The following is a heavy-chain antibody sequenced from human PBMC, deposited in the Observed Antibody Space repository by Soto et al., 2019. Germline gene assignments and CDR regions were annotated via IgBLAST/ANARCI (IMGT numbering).Heavy chain of an antibody. CDR2: IYYSGST. V-gene: IGHV4-39*01. CDR3: AKGGSGSYSNAFDI. D-gene: IGHD3-10*01. Sequence: PSETLSLTCTVSGGSISSSSYYWGWIGQPPGKGLEWIGSIYYSGSTYYNPSLKSRVTISVDTSKNQFSLKLSSVTAADTAVYYCAKGGSGSYSNAFDIWGQGTMVT. J-gene: IGHJ3*02. CDR1: GGSISSSSYY.